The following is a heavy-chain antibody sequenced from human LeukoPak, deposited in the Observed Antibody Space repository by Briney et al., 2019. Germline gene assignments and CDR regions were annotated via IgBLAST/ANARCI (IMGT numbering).Heavy chain of an antibody. CDR1: GFTVSSIY. CDR2: IYSDGNT. J-gene: IGHJ5*02. V-gene: IGHV3-53*01. CDR3: AKDAPDYGDYWYNWFDP. Sequence: PGGSLRLSCAVSGFTVSSIYMSWVRQAPGKGLEWVSSIYSDGNTYYADSVKGRFTISRDSSRNTLYLQMNSLRVEDSAVYYCAKDAPDYGDYWYNWFDPWGQGTLVTVSS. D-gene: IGHD4-17*01.